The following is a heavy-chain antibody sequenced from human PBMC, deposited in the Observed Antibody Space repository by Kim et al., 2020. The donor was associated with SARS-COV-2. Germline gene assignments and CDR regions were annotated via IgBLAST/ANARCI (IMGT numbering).Heavy chain of an antibody. J-gene: IGHJ5*02. D-gene: IGHD3-10*01. V-gene: IGHV4-4*07. CDR3: ARVVITMVRGVNFWFDP. CDR2: IYTSGST. CDR1: GGSISSYY. Sequence: SETLSLTCTVSGGSISSYYWSWIRQPAGKGLEWIGRIYTSGSTNYNPSLKSRVTMSVDTSKNQFSLKLSSVTAADTAVYYCARVVITMVRGVNFWFDPWGQGTLVTVSS.